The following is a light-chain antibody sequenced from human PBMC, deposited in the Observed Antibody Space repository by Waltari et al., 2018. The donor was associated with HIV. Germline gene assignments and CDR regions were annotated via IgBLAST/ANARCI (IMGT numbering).Light chain of an antibody. J-gene: IGKJ4*01. CDR1: QGIGTY. Sequence: DIQMTQSPPSVSASVGDSVTITCRASQGIGTYLVWYQQKVGGAPQLLIYSASRLQSGVPPRFSGSGSGTNFSLTITSLQPDDFAIYYCQQAQSFPHTFGGGT. CDR2: SAS. CDR3: QQAQSFPHT. V-gene: IGKV1-12*01.